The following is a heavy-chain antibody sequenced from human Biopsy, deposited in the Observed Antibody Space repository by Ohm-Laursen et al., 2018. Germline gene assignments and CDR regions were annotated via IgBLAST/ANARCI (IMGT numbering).Heavy chain of an antibody. CDR2: IYYSGTT. CDR3: ARVRGGFLEWFDY. CDR1: DGYISNAFY. J-gene: IGHJ5*01. D-gene: IGHD3-3*01. Sequence: TLSLTCTVSDGYISNAFYWSWIRLHPGEGLEWIASIYYSGTTNKNPSLKRRVTISVDTSKRQFSLELSSVTAADTAIYYCARVRGGFLEWFDYWGQGTLITVSS. V-gene: IGHV4-59*01.